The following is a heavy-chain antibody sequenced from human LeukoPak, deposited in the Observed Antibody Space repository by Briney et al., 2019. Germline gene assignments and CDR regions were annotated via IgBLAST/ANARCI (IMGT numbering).Heavy chain of an antibody. CDR3: AREGSSGWLLYYFDY. D-gene: IGHD6-19*01. V-gene: IGHV1-2*06. J-gene: IGHJ4*02. Sequence: GASVKVSCKASGYTFTGYYMHWVRQAPGQGLEWMGRINPNSGGTNYAQKFQGRVTMTRDTSISTAYMELSRLRSDDTAVYYCAREGSSGWLLYYFDYWGQGTLVTVSS. CDR2: INPNSGGT. CDR1: GYTFTGYY.